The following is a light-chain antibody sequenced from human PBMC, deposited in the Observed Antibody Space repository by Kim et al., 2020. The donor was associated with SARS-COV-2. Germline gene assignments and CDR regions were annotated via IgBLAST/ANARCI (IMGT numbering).Light chain of an antibody. CDR3: QAWDGSTIV. Sequence: SYELTQPLSVSVTLGQTARITCAGNKLGDKSVRWYQQKPGQAPLLVIYKDCSRPSGIPERFSGSNSENTATLTISRTQVVDEADYYCQAWDGSTIVFGAGTKVTVL. J-gene: IGLJ1*01. V-gene: IGLV3-9*02. CDR1: KLGDKS. CDR2: KDC.